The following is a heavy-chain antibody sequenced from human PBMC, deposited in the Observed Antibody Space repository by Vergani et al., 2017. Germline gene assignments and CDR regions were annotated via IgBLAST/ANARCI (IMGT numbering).Heavy chain of an antibody. V-gene: IGHV4-61*05. CDR2: IYYSGST. J-gene: IGHJ4*02. Sequence: QLQLQESGPGLVKPSETLSLTCTVSGGSISSSSYYWGWIRQPPGKGLEWIGYIYYSGSTNYNPSLKSRVTISVDTSKNQFSLKLSSVTAADTAVYYCARDVSSYGGFDYWGQGTLVTVSS. D-gene: IGHD5-18*01. CDR3: ARDVSSYGGFDY. CDR1: GGSISSSSYY.